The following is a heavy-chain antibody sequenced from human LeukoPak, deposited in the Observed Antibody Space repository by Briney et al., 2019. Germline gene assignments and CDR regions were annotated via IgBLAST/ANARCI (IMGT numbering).Heavy chain of an antibody. J-gene: IGHJ4*02. CDR2: IDPNSGGT. Sequence: ASVKVSCKASGYTFTGYYMHWVRQAPGQGLEWMGWIDPNSGGTNYAQKFQGRVTMTRDTSISTAYMELSRLRSDDTAVYYCARELPAPPPHKYFGCWGQGTLVTVSS. D-gene: IGHD1-26*01. CDR3: ARELPAPPPHKYFGC. CDR1: GYTFTGYY. V-gene: IGHV1-2*02.